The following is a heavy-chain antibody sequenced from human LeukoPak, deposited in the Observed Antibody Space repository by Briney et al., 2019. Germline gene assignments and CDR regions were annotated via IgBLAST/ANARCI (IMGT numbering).Heavy chain of an antibody. V-gene: IGHV3-7*01. CDR2: IKHDGSEK. CDR1: GFIFTNYF. CDR3: ATDRGWRTSGYYLYYFEY. J-gene: IGHJ4*02. D-gene: IGHD3-3*01. Sequence: PGGSLRLSCAAPGFIFTNYFMSWVRQAPGKGLEWVASIKHDGSEKYYVDSVRGRFTISRDNTMNSLYLQMGSLRAEDTAVYYCATDRGWRTSGYYLYYFEYWGQGTLVTYSS.